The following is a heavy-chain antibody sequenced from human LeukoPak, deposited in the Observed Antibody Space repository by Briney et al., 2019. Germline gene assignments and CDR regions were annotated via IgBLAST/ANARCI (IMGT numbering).Heavy chain of an antibody. CDR2: MNPNSGNT. J-gene: IGHJ5*02. D-gene: IGHD6-13*01. CDR3: AKGLAANWYNWFDP. CDR1: GYTFTSYD. V-gene: IGHV1-8*03. Sequence: ASVKVSCKASGYTFTSYDINWVRQATGQRLEWMGWMNPNSGNTGYAQKFQGRVTITRNTSISTAYMELSSLRSEDTAVYYCAKGLAANWYNWFDPWGQGTLVTVSS.